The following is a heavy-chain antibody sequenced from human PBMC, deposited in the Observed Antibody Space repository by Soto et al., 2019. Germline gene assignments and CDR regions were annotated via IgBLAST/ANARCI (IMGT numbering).Heavy chain of an antibody. CDR2: IIPIFGTA. D-gene: IGHD6-19*01. J-gene: IGHJ6*02. V-gene: IGHV1-69*13. Sequence: SVKVSCKASGYTFTRYGISWVRQAPGQGLEWMGGIIPIFGTANYAQKFQGRVTITADESTSTAYMELSSLRSEDTAVYYCGAAVAGTGYYSGMDLWGQGPTVPVS. CDR1: GYTFTRYG. CDR3: GAAVAGTGYYSGMDL.